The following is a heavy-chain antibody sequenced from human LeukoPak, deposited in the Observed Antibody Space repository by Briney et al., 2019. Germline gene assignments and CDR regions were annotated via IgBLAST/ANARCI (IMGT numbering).Heavy chain of an antibody. J-gene: IGHJ4*02. D-gene: IGHD3-10*01. CDR1: GYSISSGYY. V-gene: IGHV4-38-2*02. CDR2: IYYSGST. CDR3: ASSDSGSWYYFDY. Sequence: PSETLSLTCTVSGYSISSGYYWGWIRQPPGKGLEWIGSIYYSGSTYYNPSLKSRVTISVDRTKNQFSLKLSSVTAADTAVYYCASSDSGSWYYFDYWGQGTLVTVSS.